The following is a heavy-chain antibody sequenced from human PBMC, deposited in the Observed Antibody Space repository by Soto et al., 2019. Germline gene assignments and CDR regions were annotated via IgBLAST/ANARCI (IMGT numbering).Heavy chain of an antibody. V-gene: IGHV4-31*03. J-gene: IGHJ1*01. CDR3: ARGLAVAGKYFQH. CDR1: GGSISSGGYY. D-gene: IGHD6-19*01. Sequence: SETLSLTCTVSGGSISSGGYYWSWIRQHPGEGLEWIGYIYYSGSTYYNPSLKSRVTISVDTSKNQFSLKLSSVTAADTAVYYCARGLAVAGKYFQHWGQGTLVTVYS. CDR2: IYYSGST.